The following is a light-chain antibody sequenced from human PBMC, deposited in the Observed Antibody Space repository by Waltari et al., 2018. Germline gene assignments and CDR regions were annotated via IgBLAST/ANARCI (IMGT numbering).Light chain of an antibody. J-gene: IGLJ3*02. CDR1: SPNIGGND. Sequence: QSLLTQPPSLSAAPGQRVTIYCSGTSPNIGGNDVFWYQQFPGKAPRRLIHDDNRRPAGIPDRFSGSKSATSATLAISRLQTGDEADYYCGTWDSSLAVWMFGGGTRLTVL. CDR3: GTWDSSLAVWM. CDR2: DDN. V-gene: IGLV1-51*02.